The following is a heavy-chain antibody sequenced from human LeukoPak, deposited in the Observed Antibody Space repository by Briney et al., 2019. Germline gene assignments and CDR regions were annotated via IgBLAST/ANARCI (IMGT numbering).Heavy chain of an antibody. CDR1: GYTLTELS. CDR2: FDPEDGET. J-gene: IGHJ4*02. Sequence: VASVKVSCKVSGYTLTELSMHWVRQAPGKGLEWMGGFDPEDGETIYAQKVQGRVTMTEDTSTDTAYMELSSLRSEDTAVYYCATASYCSSTSCPLIAYYFDYWGQGTLVTVSS. CDR3: ATASYCSSTSCPLIAYYFDY. D-gene: IGHD2-2*01. V-gene: IGHV1-24*01.